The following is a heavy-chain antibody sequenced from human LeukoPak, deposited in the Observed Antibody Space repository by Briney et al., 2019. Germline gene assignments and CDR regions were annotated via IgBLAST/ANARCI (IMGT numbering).Heavy chain of an antibody. CDR2: IAAYSGNT. D-gene: IGHD2-15*01. J-gene: IGHJ6*02. CDR3: ARDVYRAVVGDAAVRYYGMDV. Sequence: ASVKVSCKASGYTFTSYGISWVRQAPGQGLEWMGWIAAYSGNTDYAQKFRGRVTVTTDTSTSTAYMEPRSLRSDDTAVYYCARDVYRAVVGDAAVRYYGMDVWGQGTTVTVSS. CDR1: GYTFTSYG. V-gene: IGHV1-18*01.